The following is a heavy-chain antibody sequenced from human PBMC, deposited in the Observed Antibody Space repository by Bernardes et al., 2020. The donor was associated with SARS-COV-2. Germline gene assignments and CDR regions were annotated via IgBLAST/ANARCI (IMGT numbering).Heavy chain of an antibody. J-gene: IGHJ6*02. D-gene: IGHD2-21*01. V-gene: IGHV3-21*01. CDR2: ITTGSSYI. CDR3: ARDQAYCPSGTCYAPDYFCGMDG. CDR1: GFTFSTYT. Sequence: GGSLRLSRAASGFTFSTYTMNWVRQAPGMGLEWVSSITTGSSYIYYADSAKGRFTISRDNAKNSLYLQMNSLRAEDTAIYYCARDQAYCPSGTCYAPDYFCGMDGWGQGTTVTVSS.